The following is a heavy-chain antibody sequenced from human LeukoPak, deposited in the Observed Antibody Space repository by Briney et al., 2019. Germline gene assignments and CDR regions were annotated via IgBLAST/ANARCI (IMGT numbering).Heavy chain of an antibody. Sequence: SVKVSCKASGGTFSSYAISWVRQAPGQGLEWMGRIIPIFGTANYAQKFQGRVTITTDESTSTAYMELSSLRSEDTAVYYCARDRYHYDSSGLGFYYWGQGTLVTVSS. D-gene: IGHD3-22*01. V-gene: IGHV1-69*05. J-gene: IGHJ4*02. CDR1: GGTFSSYA. CDR2: IIPIFGTA. CDR3: ARDRYHYDSSGLGFYY.